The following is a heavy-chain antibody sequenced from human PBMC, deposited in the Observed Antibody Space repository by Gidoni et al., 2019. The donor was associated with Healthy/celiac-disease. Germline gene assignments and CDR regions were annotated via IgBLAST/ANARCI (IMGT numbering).Heavy chain of an antibody. CDR2: ISSRSSYI. CDR1: GFTFSTYS. V-gene: IGHV3-21*01. Sequence: EVELVESGGGLVKPGGSLGLSCGASGFTFSTYSMNWVRQAPGKGLEWVSSISSRSSYIYYADSVKGRFTISRDNAKNSLYLQMNSLRAEDTSVYYCARERDAALVIDYWGQGTLVTVSS. D-gene: IGHD5-18*01. J-gene: IGHJ4*02. CDR3: ARERDAALVIDY.